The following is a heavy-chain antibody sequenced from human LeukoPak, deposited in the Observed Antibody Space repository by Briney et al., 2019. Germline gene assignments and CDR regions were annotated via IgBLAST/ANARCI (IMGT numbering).Heavy chain of an antibody. V-gene: IGHV4-59*08. CDR1: GGSISSYY. J-gene: IGHJ5*02. CDR2: IDYSGST. D-gene: IGHD3-3*01. CDR3: ARLKDDFWSGYNSWFDP. Sequence: SETLSLTCTVSGGSISSYYWSWIQQPPGKGLEWIGYIDYSGSTNYNPSLKSRVTISVDTSKNQFSLKLSSVTAADTAVYYCARLKDDFWSGYNSWFDPWGQGTLVTVSS.